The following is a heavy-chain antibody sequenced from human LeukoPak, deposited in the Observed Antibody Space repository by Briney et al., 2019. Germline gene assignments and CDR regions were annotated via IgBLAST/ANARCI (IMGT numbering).Heavy chain of an antibody. CDR3: ARLHDYGDYDPFDP. CDR1: GYTFTSYD. Sequence: ASVKVSCKASGYTFTSYDINWVRQATGQGLEWMGWMNPNSGNTGYAQKFQGRVTITRNTSISTAYMELSSLRSEDTAVYYCARLHDYGDYDPFDPWGQGTLVTVSS. D-gene: IGHD4-17*01. V-gene: IGHV1-8*03. J-gene: IGHJ5*02. CDR2: MNPNSGNT.